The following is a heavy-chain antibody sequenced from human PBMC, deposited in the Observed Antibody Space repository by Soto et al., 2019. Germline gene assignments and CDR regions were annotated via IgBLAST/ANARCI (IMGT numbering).Heavy chain of an antibody. Sequence: ATVKVSCKGFGYSFMKYGINWVRQAPGQGLEWVGWISPYSGYTHSAQKFHGRLTLTTDTAASTAYMELRILRSADTALYYCAXEASVLIPAAQPSRFDSWGQGTLVTVSS. D-gene: IGHD2-2*01. J-gene: IGHJ4*02. V-gene: IGHV1-18*01. CDR1: GYSFMKYG. CDR3: AXEASVLIPAAQPSRFDS. CDR2: ISPYSGYT.